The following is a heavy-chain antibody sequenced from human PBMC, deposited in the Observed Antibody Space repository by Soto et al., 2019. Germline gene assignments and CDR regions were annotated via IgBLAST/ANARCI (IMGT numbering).Heavy chain of an antibody. CDR1: GYSISSGYY. V-gene: IGHV4-38-2*01. CDR2: MFHSGKT. Sequence: PWETLSLTCAVSGYSISSGYYWGWVRQPPGKGLEWLGSMFHSGKTYYNPSLKSRLTISVDTSKNQFSLKLNSVTAADTAVYYCARGHIVVVPTVGWFDPWGQGTLVTVSS. J-gene: IGHJ5*02. D-gene: IGHD2-2*01. CDR3: ARGHIVVVPTVGWFDP.